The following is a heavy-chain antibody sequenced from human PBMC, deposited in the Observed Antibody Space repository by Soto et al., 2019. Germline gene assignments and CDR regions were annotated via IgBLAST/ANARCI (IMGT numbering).Heavy chain of an antibody. D-gene: IGHD6-13*01. J-gene: IGHJ5*02. CDR1: GGSFSGYY. CDR2: INHSGST. Sequence: SETLSLTCAVYGGSFSGYYWSWIRQPPGKGLEWIGEINHSGSTNYNPSLKSRVTISVDTSKNQFSPKLSSVTAADTAVYYCGRGLAAAASSWGQGTLVTVS. CDR3: GRGLAAAASS. V-gene: IGHV4-34*01.